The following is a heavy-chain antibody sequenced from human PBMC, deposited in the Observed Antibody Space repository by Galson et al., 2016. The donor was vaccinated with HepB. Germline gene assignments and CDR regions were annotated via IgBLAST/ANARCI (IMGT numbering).Heavy chain of an antibody. CDR1: GGTFRNYA. CDR2: IIPIYGTT. CDR3: ARGGDSSGWYEVIF. J-gene: IGHJ4*02. Sequence: SVKVSCKASGGTFRNYAISWVRQAPGQGLEWMGGIIPIYGTTNYAQKFQGRVTITADESTSTAYMDLSSLRFEDTALYYCARGGDSSGWYEVIFWGQGTLVTVSS. V-gene: IGHV1-69*13. D-gene: IGHD6-19*01.